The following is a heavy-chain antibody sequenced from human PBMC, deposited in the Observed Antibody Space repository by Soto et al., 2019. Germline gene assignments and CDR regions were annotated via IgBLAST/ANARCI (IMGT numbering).Heavy chain of an antibody. Sequence: QVQLVQSGAEVKKPGSSVKVSCKASGGTFSSYSINWVRQAPGQGLEWMGGLIPIFGTANYAQKFQGSVTITADESTSTAYMELSSLRSEDTAVYYCARDGGRHSGGIDYWGQGTLVTVSS. J-gene: IGHJ4*02. V-gene: IGHV1-69*01. CDR3: ARDGGRHSGGIDY. D-gene: IGHD1-26*01. CDR1: GGTFSSYS. CDR2: LIPIFGTA.